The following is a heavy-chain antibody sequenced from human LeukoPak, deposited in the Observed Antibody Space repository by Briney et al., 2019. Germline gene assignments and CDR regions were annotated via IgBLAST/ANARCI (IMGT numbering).Heavy chain of an antibody. V-gene: IGHV1-18*01. CDR1: GYTLTELS. CDR2: ISAYNGNT. D-gene: IGHD4-11*01. J-gene: IGHJ6*03. Sequence: PRASVKVSCKVSGYTLTELSMHWVRQAPGQGLEWMGWISAYNGNTNYAQKLQGRVTMTTDTSTSTAYMELRSLRSDDTAVYYCARATVTPDPYYYYMDVWGKGTTVTVSS. CDR3: ARATVTPDPYYYYMDV.